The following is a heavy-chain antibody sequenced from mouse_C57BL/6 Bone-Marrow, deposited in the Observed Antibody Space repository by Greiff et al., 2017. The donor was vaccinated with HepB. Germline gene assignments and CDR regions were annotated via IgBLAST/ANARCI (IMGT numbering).Heavy chain of an antibody. CDR2: IYPGDGDT. CDR3: AREGDGSMYYFDY. Sequence: QVQLQQSGAELVKPGASVKISCKASGYAFSSYWMNWVKQRPGKGLEWIGQIYPGDGDTNYNGKFKGKATLTADKSSSTAYMQLSSLTSEDSAVYFCAREGDGSMYYFDYWGQGTTLTVSS. D-gene: IGHD2-3*01. V-gene: IGHV1-80*01. CDR1: GYAFSSYW. J-gene: IGHJ2*01.